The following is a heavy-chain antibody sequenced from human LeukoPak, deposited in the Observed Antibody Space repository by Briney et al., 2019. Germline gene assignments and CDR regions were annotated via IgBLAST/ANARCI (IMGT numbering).Heavy chain of an antibody. V-gene: IGHV1-2*02. CDR1: GYTFTGYY. CDR3: ARHPGKVTNDWYFDL. CDR2: INPNSGGT. Sequence: ASVKVSCKASGYTFTGYYIHWVRQAPGQGLEWMGWINPNSGGTNYAQKFQGRVTMTRDTSITTAYMELSRLSSDDTAVYYCARHPGKVTNDWYFDLWGRGTLVTVSS. J-gene: IGHJ2*01. D-gene: IGHD4-23*01.